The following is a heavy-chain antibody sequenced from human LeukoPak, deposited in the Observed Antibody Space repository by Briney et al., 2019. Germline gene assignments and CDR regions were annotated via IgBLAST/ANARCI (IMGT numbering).Heavy chain of an antibody. CDR2: MYPESGNT. Sequence: ASVKVSCKASGYTLTGYDINWVRQATGQGLEWMGWMYPESGNTGYAQKFQGRVTMTRNTSIRTAYMELSRLRSEETTAYYFARWMTSGGSSGDYGGQGTRVTVSS. V-gene: IGHV1-8*01. CDR1: GYTLTGYD. CDR3: ARWMTSGGSSGDY. D-gene: IGHD2-15*01. J-gene: IGHJ4*02.